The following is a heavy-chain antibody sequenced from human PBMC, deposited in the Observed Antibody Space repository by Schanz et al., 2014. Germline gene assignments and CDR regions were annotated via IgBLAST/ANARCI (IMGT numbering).Heavy chain of an antibody. Sequence: EVHLVESGGVLVQPGGSLRLSCAASGITFSSHSFNWVRQAPGTGLEWISYITYNGGTIYYADSVKGRFTISRDNSKNSLYLQMNSLKIEDTAVYYCATASSPVREAGAGSSFHLWGQGTLVTVSP. J-gene: IGHJ5*02. D-gene: IGHD6-13*01. V-gene: IGHV3-48*04. CDR3: ATASSPVREAGAGSSFHL. CDR2: ITYNGGTI. CDR1: GITFSSHS.